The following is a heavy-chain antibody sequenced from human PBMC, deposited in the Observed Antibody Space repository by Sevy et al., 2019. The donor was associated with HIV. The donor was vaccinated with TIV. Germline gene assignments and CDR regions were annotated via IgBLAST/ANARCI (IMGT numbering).Heavy chain of an antibody. CDR1: GGSFSGYY. Sequence: SENLSLTCAVYGGSFSGYYWSWIRQPPGKGLEWIGEINHSGSTNYNPSLKSRVTISVDTSKNQFSLKLSSVTAADTAVYYCARGQPHVDIVATSYYGMDVWGQGTTVTVSS. D-gene: IGHD5-12*01. CDR2: INHSGST. CDR3: ARGQPHVDIVATSYYGMDV. J-gene: IGHJ6*02. V-gene: IGHV4-34*01.